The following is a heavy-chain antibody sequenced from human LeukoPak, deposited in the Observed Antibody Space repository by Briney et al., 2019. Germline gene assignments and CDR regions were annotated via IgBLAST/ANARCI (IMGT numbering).Heavy chain of an antibody. CDR3: ARGYSGYDLGEDY. CDR1: GFTFSSHA. Sequence: GGSLRLSCAAPGFTFSSHAMHWVRQAPGKGLEWVAVISYDGSSKYYADSVKGRFTISRDNSKNTLYLQMNSLRAEDTAVYYCARGYSGYDLGEDYWGQGTLVTVSS. J-gene: IGHJ4*02. D-gene: IGHD5-12*01. V-gene: IGHV3-30*04. CDR2: ISYDGSSK.